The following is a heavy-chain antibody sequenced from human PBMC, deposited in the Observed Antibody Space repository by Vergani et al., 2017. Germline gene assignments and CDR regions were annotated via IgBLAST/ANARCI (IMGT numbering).Heavy chain of an antibody. CDR2: IYYSGST. Sequence: QVQLQESGPGLVKPSQTLSLTCTVSGGSISSYYWSWIRQPPGKGLEWIGYIYYSGSTNYNPSLKSRVTISVDTSKNQFSLKLSSVTAADTAVYYCAKELNPLLRYFDWLPTPRYGMDVWGQGTTVTVSS. V-gene: IGHV4-59*01. D-gene: IGHD3-9*01. CDR3: AKELNPLLRYFDWLPTPRYGMDV. CDR1: GGSISSYY. J-gene: IGHJ6*02.